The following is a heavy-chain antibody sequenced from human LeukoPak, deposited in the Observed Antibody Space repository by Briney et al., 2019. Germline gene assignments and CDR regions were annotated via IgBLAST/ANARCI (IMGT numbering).Heavy chain of an antibody. V-gene: IGHV3-9*01. CDR3: AKVSYYDILTGHFDY. J-gene: IGHJ4*02. CDR1: GFTFSSYA. CDR2: ISWNSGSI. Sequence: GGSLRLSCAASGFTFSSYAMSWVRQAPGKGLEWVSGISWNSGSIGYADSVKGRFTISRDNAKNSLYLQMNSLRAEDTALYYCAKVSYYDILTGHFDYWGQGTLVTVSS. D-gene: IGHD3-9*01.